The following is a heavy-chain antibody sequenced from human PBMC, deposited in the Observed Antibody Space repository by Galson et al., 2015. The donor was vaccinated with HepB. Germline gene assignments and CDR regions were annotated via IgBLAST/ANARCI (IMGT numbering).Heavy chain of an antibody. Sequence: SLRLSCAASGFTLSSYWMIWVRRAPGKGLEWVANTNGDGIIKNYVDSVKGRFTISKDNAKNSVFLQLNSLRAEDTAVYYCARGTTSGIDFWGRGTLITVSS. CDR3: ARGTTSGIDF. CDR1: GFTLSSYW. V-gene: IGHV3-7*03. D-gene: IGHD1-1*01. CDR2: TNGDGIIK. J-gene: IGHJ4*02.